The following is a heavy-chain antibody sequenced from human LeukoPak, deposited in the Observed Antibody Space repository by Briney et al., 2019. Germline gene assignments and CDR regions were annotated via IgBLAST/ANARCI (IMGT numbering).Heavy chain of an antibody. D-gene: IGHD4-17*01. V-gene: IGHV3-NL1*01. CDR2: VYSGGSA. Sequence: GGSLRLSCAASGFTFSSYGMHWVRQAPGKGLEWVSVVYSGGSAYYADSVKGRFTISRDNSKNTLYLQMNSLRAEDTAVYYCAKEIWPTVTTPGWTYFDYWGQGALVTVSS. CDR1: GFTFSSYG. CDR3: AKEIWPTVTTPGWTYFDY. J-gene: IGHJ4*02.